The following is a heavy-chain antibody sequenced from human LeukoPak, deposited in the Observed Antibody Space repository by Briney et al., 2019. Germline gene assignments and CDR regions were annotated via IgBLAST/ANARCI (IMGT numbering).Heavy chain of an antibody. D-gene: IGHD3-9*01. CDR1: GXSISSSEW. J-gene: IGHJ4*02. CDR2: IHRDGRT. V-gene: IGHV4-4*02. CDR3: GKTDIYFNPIDY. Sequence: PSGTLSLTCAVSGXSISSSEWWIWVRQPPGQGLAWSGEIHRDGRTRYNPSLKSRVTMSMDYSKNQFSLSVTSVTAADTAIYYCGKTDIYFNPIDYWGPGSLVTVSS.